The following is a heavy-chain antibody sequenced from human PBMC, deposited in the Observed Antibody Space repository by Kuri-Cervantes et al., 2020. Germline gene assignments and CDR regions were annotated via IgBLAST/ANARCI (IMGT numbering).Heavy chain of an antibody. V-gene: IGHV3-33*01. J-gene: IGHJ4*02. Sequence: GGSLRLSCAASGFTFSSYWMHWVRQAPGKGLEWVAVIGFDGHNEDYADSVKGRFTISRDNSKSTLYLQMNSLRAEDTAVYYCASIYGYSTGEGGFWGQGTLVTVSS. D-gene: IGHD6-19*01. CDR1: GFTFSSYW. CDR2: IGFDGHNE. CDR3: ASIYGYSTGEGGF.